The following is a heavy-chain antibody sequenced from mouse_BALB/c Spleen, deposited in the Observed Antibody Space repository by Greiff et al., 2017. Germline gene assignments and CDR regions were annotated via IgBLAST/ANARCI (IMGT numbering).Heavy chain of an antibody. V-gene: IGHV1S29*02. CDR3: ARENWDWFAY. J-gene: IGHJ3*01. CDR1: GYTFTDYN. D-gene: IGHD4-1*01. Sequence: EVQLQQSGPELVKPGASVKISCKASGYTFTDYNMHWVKQSHGKSLEWIGYIYPYNGGTGYNQKFKSKATLTVDNSSSTAYMELRSLTSEDSAVYYCARENWDWFAYWGQGTLVTVSA. CDR2: IYPYNGGT.